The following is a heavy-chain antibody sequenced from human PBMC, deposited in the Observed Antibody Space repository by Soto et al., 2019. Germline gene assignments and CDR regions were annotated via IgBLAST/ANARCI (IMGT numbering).Heavy chain of an antibody. CDR2: IYYSGST. V-gene: IGHV4-59*01. CDR1: GGSIGSYY. J-gene: IGHJ5*02. Sequence: SETLSLTCTVSGGSIGSYYWSWIRQPPGKGLEWIGYIYYSGSTNYNPSLKRRVTIAVDTSKNQFSLKLISVPAAATAVYYCARDFGFFSCGRCRNRLVPWAPRTLLTVSS. D-gene: IGHD2-15*01. CDR3: ARDFGFFSCGRCRNRLVP.